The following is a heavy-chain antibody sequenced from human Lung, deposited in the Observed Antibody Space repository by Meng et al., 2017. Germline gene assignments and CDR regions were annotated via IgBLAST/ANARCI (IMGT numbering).Heavy chain of an antibody. CDR1: GGTFSSSA. V-gene: IGHV1-69*01. CDR2: IIPLFDTT. D-gene: IGHD3-22*01. Sequence: QGELVQAGVEVKKPGSSVKVSCKASGGTFSSSAISWVRQAPGQGLEWMGGIIPLFDTTHYAQNFQGRVSITADESTRTAYMELSSLRSEDTAVYYCARALGLTTMMTYWGQGTLVTVSS. CDR3: ARALGLTTMMTY. J-gene: IGHJ4*02.